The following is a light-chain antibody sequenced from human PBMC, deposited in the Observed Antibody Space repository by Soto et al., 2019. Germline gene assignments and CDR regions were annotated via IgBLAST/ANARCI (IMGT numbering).Light chain of an antibody. CDR1: NSNIGSNN. CDR3: AAWDDSPNVFYV. V-gene: IGLV1-44*01. CDR2: VND. J-gene: IGLJ1*01. Sequence: QSVLTQPPSVSGTPGQRVTISCSGSNSNIGSNNVNWYQQLPGTAPKLLICVNDQRPSGVPDRFSGSKSGNSASLTISGLQSEDEDEYYCAAWDDSPNVFYVFGTGTKLTVL.